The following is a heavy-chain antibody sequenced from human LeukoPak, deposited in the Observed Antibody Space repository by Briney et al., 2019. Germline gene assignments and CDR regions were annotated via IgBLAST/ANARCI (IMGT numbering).Heavy chain of an antibody. J-gene: IGHJ3*02. Sequence: ASVKVSCKASGYTFTSYDINWVRQATGQGLEWMGWMNPNSGNTGYAQKFQGRVTITRNTSISTAYMELSSLRSEDTAVYYCARIAAAGTLDAFDIWGQGTMVTVSS. CDR3: ARIAAAGTLDAFDI. CDR1: GYTFTSYD. CDR2: MNPNSGNT. V-gene: IGHV1-8*03. D-gene: IGHD6-13*01.